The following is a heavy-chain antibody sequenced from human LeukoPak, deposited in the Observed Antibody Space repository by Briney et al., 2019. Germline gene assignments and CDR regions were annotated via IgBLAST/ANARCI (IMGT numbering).Heavy chain of an antibody. Sequence: PSETLSLTCTVSGGSISSGSYYWSWIRQPAGKGLEWIGRIYTSGSTNYNPSLKSRLTISVDTSKNQFSLKLSSVTAADTAVYYCARGDRPREIPPLIRKKNAFDIWGQGTMVTVSS. J-gene: IGHJ3*02. V-gene: IGHV4-61*02. CDR3: ARGDRPREIPPLIRKKNAFDI. CDR1: GGSISSGSYY. CDR2: IYTSGST. D-gene: IGHD2-8*01.